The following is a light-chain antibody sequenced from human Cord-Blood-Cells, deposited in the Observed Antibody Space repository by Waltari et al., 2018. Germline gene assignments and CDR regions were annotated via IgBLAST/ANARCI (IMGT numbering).Light chain of an antibody. Sequence: DIQITQSPSSLSASVGDRVTITCRASQGISNYLAWYQQKPGKVPKLLIYAASTLQSGGPSRFSGSGSGTDFTLTISSLQPEDVATYYCQKYNSAPLTFGGGTKVETK. CDR3: QKYNSAPLT. V-gene: IGKV1-27*01. CDR1: QGISNY. CDR2: AAS. J-gene: IGKJ4*01.